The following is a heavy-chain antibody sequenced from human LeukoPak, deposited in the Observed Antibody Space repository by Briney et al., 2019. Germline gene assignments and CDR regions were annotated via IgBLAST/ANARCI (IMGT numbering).Heavy chain of an antibody. CDR3: AREGGPYRPLDY. Sequence: PSGTLSLTCGVSGGSISSTNWWTWVRQPPGEGLEWIGEVHLSGRTNYNPSLERRVTMSGDRSENHISLNLTSVTAADTAVYYCAREGGPYRPLDYSGQGTLVTVSS. J-gene: IGHJ4*02. V-gene: IGHV4-4*02. CDR1: GGSISSTNW. CDR2: VHLSGRT.